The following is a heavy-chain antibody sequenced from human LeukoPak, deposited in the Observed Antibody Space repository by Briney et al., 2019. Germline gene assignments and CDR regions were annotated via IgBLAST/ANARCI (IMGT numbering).Heavy chain of an antibody. CDR1: GFTFSSYG. V-gene: IGHV3-33*01. CDR2: IWYDGSNK. J-gene: IGHJ4*02. CDR3: ARERQAMAYYFDY. Sequence: QPGGSLRLSCAASGFTFSSYGMHWVRQAPGKGLEWVAVIWYDGSNKYYADSVKGRFTISRDNSKNTLYLQMNSLRAEDTAVYYCARERQAMAYYFDYWGQGTLVTVSS. D-gene: IGHD5-18*01.